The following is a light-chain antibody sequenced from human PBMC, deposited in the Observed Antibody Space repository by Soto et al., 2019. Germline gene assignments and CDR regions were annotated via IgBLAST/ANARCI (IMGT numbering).Light chain of an antibody. CDR1: SSDVGAYNY. Sequence: QSALTQPPSASGSPGQSITISCTGTSSDVGAYNYVSWYQHRPRKAPKLMIYEVIKRPSGVPDRFSGSQSGNRASLTVSGLEAGHEAEYHCSSYAGRLYVFGNGTKLTVL. CDR2: EVI. V-gene: IGLV2-8*01. CDR3: SSYAGRLYV. J-gene: IGLJ1*01.